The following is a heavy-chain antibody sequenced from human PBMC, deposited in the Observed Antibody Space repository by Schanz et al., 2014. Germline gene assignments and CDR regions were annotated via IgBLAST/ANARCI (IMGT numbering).Heavy chain of an antibody. V-gene: IGHV3-30*02. J-gene: IGHJ4*02. CDR2: IRFDGSNE. CDR3: AKLSFGEPLDGKMDY. CDR1: GFIFSSYG. Sequence: QVQLVDSGGGVVHPGGSLKLSCVASGFIFSSYGMHWVRQAPGKGLEWVAFIRFDGSNEYYADSVKGRFTISRDNSKNTLYLQMNSLRAEDTAVYYCAKLSFGEPLDGKMDYWGQGTLVTVSS. D-gene: IGHD3-10*01.